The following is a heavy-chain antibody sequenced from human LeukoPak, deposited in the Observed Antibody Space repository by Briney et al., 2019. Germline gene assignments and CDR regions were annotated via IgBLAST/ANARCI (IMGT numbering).Heavy chain of an antibody. CDR3: AREEYSSSWYLPFDY. Sequence: GGSLRLSCVVSGITLSNYGMSWVRQAPGKGLEWVALIWYDGNDKYYADSVKGRFTISRDNSKNTLYLQMNSLRAEDTAVYYCAREEYSSSWYLPFDYWGQGTLVTVSS. J-gene: IGHJ4*02. CDR1: GITLSNYG. V-gene: IGHV3-33*08. D-gene: IGHD6-13*01. CDR2: IWYDGNDK.